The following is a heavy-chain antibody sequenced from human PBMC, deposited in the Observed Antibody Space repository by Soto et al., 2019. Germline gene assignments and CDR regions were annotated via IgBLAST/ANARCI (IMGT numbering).Heavy chain of an antibody. D-gene: IGHD3-22*01. J-gene: IGHJ3*02. Sequence: LRLSCAASGFTFSIYAMSWVRQAAGKGLEWVSGISGSGDNTYYADSVKGRFTISRDNSKNTLYLQMNSLRAEDTAVYYCAKDLKNYYDSSGFHDVFDMWGQGTMVTVSS. CDR2: ISGSGDNT. CDR1: GFTFSIYA. CDR3: AKDLKNYYDSSGFHDVFDM. V-gene: IGHV3-23*01.